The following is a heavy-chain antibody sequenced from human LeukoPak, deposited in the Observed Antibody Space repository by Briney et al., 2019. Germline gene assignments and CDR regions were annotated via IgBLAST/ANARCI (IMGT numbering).Heavy chain of an antibody. CDR2: IYSGGST. J-gene: IGHJ6*02. CDR1: GFTVSSNY. Sequence: GGSLRLPCAASGFTVSSNYMSWVRQAPGKGLEWVSVIYSGGSTYYADSVKGRFTISRDNYKNTLYLQMNSLRAEDTAVYYCARGGVAAAGMDMDVWGQGTTVTVSS. CDR3: ARGGVAAAGMDMDV. V-gene: IGHV3-66*02. D-gene: IGHD6-13*01.